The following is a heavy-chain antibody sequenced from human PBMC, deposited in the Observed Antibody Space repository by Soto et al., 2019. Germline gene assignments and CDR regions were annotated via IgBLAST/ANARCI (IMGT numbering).Heavy chain of an antibody. D-gene: IGHD5-18*01. CDR2: ISVYNGNT. Sequence: VQLVQSGAEVKKPGASVKVSCKASGYTFSSYGITWVRQAPGQGLEWMGWISVYNGNTNYTQKLQGRVTMTTDPSTQTDYMELRSLRSDDTAVYYCARDKLLHLWHPYGLDVWGQGTTVTVSS. V-gene: IGHV1-18*01. J-gene: IGHJ6*02. CDR3: ARDKLLHLWHPYGLDV. CDR1: GYTFSSYG.